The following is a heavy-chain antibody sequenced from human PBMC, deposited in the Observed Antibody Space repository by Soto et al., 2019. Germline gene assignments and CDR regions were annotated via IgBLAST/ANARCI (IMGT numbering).Heavy chain of an antibody. CDR2: IHSDGSST. CDR1: GFTFSYYW. Sequence: EVQLVESGGGLVRPGGSLRLSCAASGFTFSYYWMHWVRQAPGKGLVWVSRIHSDGSSTTYADFVKGRFIFSRDNARNAGDLQMNSVRVEDTAVYYCARGDRGAFDLWGQGTVVTVSS. J-gene: IGHJ3*01. CDR3: ARGDRGAFDL. V-gene: IGHV3-74*01. D-gene: IGHD1-26*01.